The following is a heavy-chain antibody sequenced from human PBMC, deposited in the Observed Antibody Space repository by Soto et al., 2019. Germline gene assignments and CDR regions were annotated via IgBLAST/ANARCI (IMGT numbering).Heavy chain of an antibody. CDR1: GGTFSSYA. D-gene: IGHD6-6*01. V-gene: IGHV1-69*01. J-gene: IGHJ6*02. CDR3: ARVGYSSSSKPPYYGMDV. CDR2: IIPIFGTA. Sequence: QVQLVQSGAEVKKPGSSVKVSCKASGGTFSSYAISWVRQAPGQGLEWMGGIIPIFGTANYAQKFQGRVTITADESTSTAYMELSSLRSEDTAVYYCARVGYSSSSKPPYYGMDVWGQGTTVTVSS.